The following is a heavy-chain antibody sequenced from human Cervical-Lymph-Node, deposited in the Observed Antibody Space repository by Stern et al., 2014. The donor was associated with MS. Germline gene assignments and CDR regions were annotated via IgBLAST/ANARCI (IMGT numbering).Heavy chain of an antibody. CDR2: ITRTSGNT. CDR3: ARGRVITRGYFEY. D-gene: IGHD3-16*01. CDR1: GFAFNGYN. V-gene: IGHV3-21*01. J-gene: IGHJ4*02. Sequence: EVQLVESGGGLVKPGGSLRLSCAASGFAFNGYNMNWVRQAPGKGLEWISSITRTSGNTYYSDSVKGRFTMSRDNAEHSAFLHMNSLSVEDTAVYYWARGRVITRGYFEYWGQGILVTVSS.